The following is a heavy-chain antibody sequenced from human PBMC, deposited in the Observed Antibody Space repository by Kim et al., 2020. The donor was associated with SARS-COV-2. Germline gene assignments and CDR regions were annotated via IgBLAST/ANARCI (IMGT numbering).Heavy chain of an antibody. J-gene: IGHJ4*02. CDR1: GFSFSDYD. CDR2: INSDGSNT. V-gene: IGHV3-11*01. Sequence: GGSLRLSCAASGFSFSDYDMQWVRQAPGKGLEWVAYINSDGSNTDYADSVNGRFTISRDTAKRTVSLQMNSLRPEDTAVYYCVRDPSNWRQGTLFSVSS. CDR3: VRDPSN.